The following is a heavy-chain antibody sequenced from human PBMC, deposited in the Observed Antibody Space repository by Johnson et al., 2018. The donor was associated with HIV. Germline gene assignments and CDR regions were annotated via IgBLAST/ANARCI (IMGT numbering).Heavy chain of an antibody. V-gene: IGHV3-66*01. J-gene: IGHJ3*02. CDR3: AKDARTRWELEPDAFDI. D-gene: IGHD1-26*01. CDR2: IYSGGST. Sequence: MQLVESGGGVVQPGRSLRLSCAASGFTVSSNYMSWVRQAPGKGLEWVSVIYSGGSTYYADSVKGRFTISRDNSKNTLYLQMNSLRAEDTAVYYCAKDARTRWELEPDAFDIWGQGTMVTVSS. CDR1: GFTVSSNY.